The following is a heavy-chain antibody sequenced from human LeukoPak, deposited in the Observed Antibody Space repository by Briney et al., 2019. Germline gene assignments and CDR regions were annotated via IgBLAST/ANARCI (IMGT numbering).Heavy chain of an antibody. CDR2: IIPIFGTA. CDR1: GGTFSSYA. V-gene: IGHV1-69*05. D-gene: IGHD3-22*01. CDR3: ATPTYYYDSSRYYTNWFDP. J-gene: IGHJ5*02. Sequence: SVKVSCKASGGTFSSYAISWVRQAPGQGLEWAGGIIPIFGTANYAQKFQGRVTITTDESTSTAYMELSSLRSEDTAVYYCATPTYYYDSSRYYTNWFDPWGQGTLVTVSS.